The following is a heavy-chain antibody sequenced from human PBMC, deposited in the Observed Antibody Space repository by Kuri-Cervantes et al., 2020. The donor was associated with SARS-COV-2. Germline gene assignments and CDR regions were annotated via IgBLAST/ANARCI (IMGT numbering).Heavy chain of an antibody. V-gene: IGHV3-23*01. Sequence: GESLKISCEASGFILGSYGMTWVRQAPGKGLQWVSSISAGGGRTDCADSVKGRFTISRDNSKKMVFLQMDKLRDEDAALYYCARVVAAAGRLWFDPWGQGTQVTVSS. CDR1: GFILGSYG. J-gene: IGHJ5*02. CDR2: ISAGGGRT. D-gene: IGHD2-15*01. CDR3: ARVVAAAGRLWFDP.